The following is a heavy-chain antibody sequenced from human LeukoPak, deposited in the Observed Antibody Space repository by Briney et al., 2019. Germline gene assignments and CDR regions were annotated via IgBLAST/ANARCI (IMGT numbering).Heavy chain of an antibody. CDR3: AREWGGGIDY. CDR1: GGSISSYY. V-gene: IGHV4-59*01. J-gene: IGHJ4*02. CDR2: IYYSGST. D-gene: IGHD2-15*01. Sequence: SETLSLTCTVSGGSISSYYWSWIQQPPGKGLEWIGYIYYSGSTNYNPSLKSRVTISVDTSKNQFSLKLSSVTAADTAVYYCAREWGGGIDYWGQGTLVTVSS.